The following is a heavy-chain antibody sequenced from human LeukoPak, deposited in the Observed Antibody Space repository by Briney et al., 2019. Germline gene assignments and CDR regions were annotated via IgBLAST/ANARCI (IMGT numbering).Heavy chain of an antibody. CDR3: ARVHCSSTSCPYPYYYYGMDV. CDR1: GFTFSSYG. V-gene: IGHV3-33*01. Sequence: GGSLRLSCAASGFTFSSYGMHWVRQAPGKGLEWVAVIWYDGSNKYYADSVKGRFTISRDNSENTLYLQMNSLRAEDTAVYYCARVHCSSTSCPYPYYYYGMDVWGKGTTVTVSS. CDR2: IWYDGSNK. D-gene: IGHD2-2*01. J-gene: IGHJ6*04.